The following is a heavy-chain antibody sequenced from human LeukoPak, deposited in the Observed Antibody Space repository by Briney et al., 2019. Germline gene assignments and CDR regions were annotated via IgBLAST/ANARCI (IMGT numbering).Heavy chain of an antibody. Sequence: SETLSLTCAVYGGSFSAYYLSWIRQPPGKGLESIGEINQSGSTNYNPSLKSRVTISVDTSKNQFSLKLSSVTAADTAVYYCERRTAGHWDFDYWGQGTLVTVYS. V-gene: IGHV4-34*01. D-gene: IGHD6-13*01. CDR2: INQSGST. CDR1: GGSFSAYY. CDR3: ERRTAGHWDFDY. J-gene: IGHJ4*02.